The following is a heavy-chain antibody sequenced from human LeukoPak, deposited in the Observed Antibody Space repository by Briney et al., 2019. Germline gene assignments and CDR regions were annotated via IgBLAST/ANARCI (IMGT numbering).Heavy chain of an antibody. V-gene: IGHV3-30*18. CDR3: AKDRDVAAAAYYFDY. D-gene: IGHD6-13*01. CDR2: IGYDGSDR. J-gene: IGHJ4*02. Sequence: GGSLRLSCAASGLTFSYYGMHWVRQAPGKGPEWVAVIGYDGSDRCYADSVKGRFTISRDNSKNTLYLQMDTLRAEDTAVYYCAKDRDVAAAAYYFDYWGQGTLVTVSS. CDR1: GLTFSYYG.